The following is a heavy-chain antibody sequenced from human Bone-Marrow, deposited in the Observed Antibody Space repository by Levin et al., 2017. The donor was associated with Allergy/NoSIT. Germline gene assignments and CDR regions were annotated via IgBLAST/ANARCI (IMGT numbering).Heavy chain of an antibody. CDR3: ARGVASVAGTSHYYGMDV. J-gene: IGHJ6*02. CDR2: IWYDGSNK. CDR1: GFTFSSYG. D-gene: IGHD6-19*01. V-gene: IGHV3-33*01. Sequence: GGSLRLSCAASGFTFSSYGMHWVRQAPGKGLEWVAVIWYDGSNKYYADSVKGRFTISRDNSKNTLYLQMNSLRAEDTAVYYCARGVASVAGTSHYYGMDVWGQGTTVTVSS.